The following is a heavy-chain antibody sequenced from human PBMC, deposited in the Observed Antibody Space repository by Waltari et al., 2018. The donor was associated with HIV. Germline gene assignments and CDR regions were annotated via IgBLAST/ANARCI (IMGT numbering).Heavy chain of an antibody. CDR2: INSDGRVR. J-gene: IGHJ1*01. Sequence: VTLVESGGGLVQPGGSLRLSCADSGFTLSGNWMHWVRQVPGKGVVGVALINSDGRVRIYADSVKLRFTNSRDSAKNTLFQQRNSRRVDDTAVYYCAKSSVWFPLWGQGTLVTVSS. V-gene: IGHV3-74*01. CDR1: GFTLSGNW. D-gene: IGHD3-22*01. CDR3: AKSSVWFPL.